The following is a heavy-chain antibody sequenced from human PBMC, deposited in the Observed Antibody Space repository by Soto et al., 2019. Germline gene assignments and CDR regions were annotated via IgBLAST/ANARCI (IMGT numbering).Heavy chain of an antibody. J-gene: IGHJ4*02. Sequence: EVQLVESGGGLVQPGGSLRLSCAASGFTFSSYSMNWVRQAPGKGLEWVSYISSSSSTIYYADSVKGRFTISRDNAKNSLYLQMNSLRDEDTAVYYCARTTPFAWFGELNDYWGQGTLVTVSS. CDR2: ISSSSSTI. CDR1: GFTFSSYS. D-gene: IGHD3-10*01. V-gene: IGHV3-48*02. CDR3: ARTTPFAWFGELNDY.